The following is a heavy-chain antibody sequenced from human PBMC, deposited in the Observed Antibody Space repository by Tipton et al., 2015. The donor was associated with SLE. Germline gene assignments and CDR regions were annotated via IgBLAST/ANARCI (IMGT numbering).Heavy chain of an antibody. Sequence: SLRLSCAASGFTFPNYWMHWVRHAPGKGLVWVSRLSTDGSVTTYADSVKGRLTISRDNAKNTLYLQMRSLRVEDTGIYYCARAPTISVAGTTDPFGMDVWGPGTRVTVSS. D-gene: IGHD6-19*01. V-gene: IGHV3-74*01. J-gene: IGHJ6*02. CDR3: ARAPTISVAGTTDPFGMDV. CDR2: LSTDGSVT. CDR1: GFTFPNYW.